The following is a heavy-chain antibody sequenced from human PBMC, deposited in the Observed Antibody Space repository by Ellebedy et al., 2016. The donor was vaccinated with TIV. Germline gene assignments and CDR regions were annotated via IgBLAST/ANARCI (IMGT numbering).Heavy chain of an antibody. CDR2: IRSNYAT. Sequence: GESLKISCAASGFTFSGSTMYWVRQASGKGLEWVGHIRSNYATAYAASVKGRFTISRDDSKNSLYLEMNSLKTEETAVYYCARTYSSGWSMLPYFDYWGQGTLVTVSS. J-gene: IGHJ4*02. V-gene: IGHV3-73*01. CDR3: ARTYSSGWSMLPYFDY. D-gene: IGHD6-19*01. CDR1: GFTFSGST.